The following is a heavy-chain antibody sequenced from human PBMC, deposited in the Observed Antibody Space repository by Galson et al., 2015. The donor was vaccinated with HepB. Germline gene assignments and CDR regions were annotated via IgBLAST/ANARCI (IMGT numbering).Heavy chain of an antibody. D-gene: IGHD3-16*02. CDR3: ARARYSDTAPEY. CDR2: ISGYNGNT. J-gene: IGHJ4*01. V-gene: IGHV1-18*01. Sequence: SVKVSCKASTNIFSNFGISWVRQAPGQGLEWMGWISGYNGNTNYARNLQGRVTMTTDTSTSTTYLKLRSLTSDDTAVYYCARARYSDTAPEYWGQGTLVTVSS. CDR1: TNIFSNFG.